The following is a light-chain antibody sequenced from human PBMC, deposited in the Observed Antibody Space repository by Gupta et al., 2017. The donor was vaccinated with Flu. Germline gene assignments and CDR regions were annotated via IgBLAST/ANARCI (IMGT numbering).Light chain of an antibody. V-gene: IGLV2-11*01. CDR1: SSDVGAYTY. CDR3: SSYAGTNTWV. J-gene: IGLJ3*02. CDR2: DVS. Sequence: QSALTQPRSESGSPGQSVTISCTGTSSDVGAYTYVSWYQQHTGKAPKLILYDVSKRPSGVPDRFSDSKSGNTASLTISGLQAEDEAEYYCSSYAGTNTWVFGGGTKVTVL.